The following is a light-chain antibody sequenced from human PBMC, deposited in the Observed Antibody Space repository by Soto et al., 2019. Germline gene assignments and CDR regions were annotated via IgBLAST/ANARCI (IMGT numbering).Light chain of an antibody. CDR1: SSDIGGYNY. Sequence: QSALTQPASVSGSPGQSITISCTGTSSDIGGYNYVSWYQQHPGKAPKLMIYEVSNRPSGVSNRFSGSKSGNTASLTISGLQAEDEADYYCSSYTTSSTRVFGGGTKRNVL. CDR2: EVS. CDR3: SSYTTSSTRV. J-gene: IGLJ3*02. V-gene: IGLV2-14*01.